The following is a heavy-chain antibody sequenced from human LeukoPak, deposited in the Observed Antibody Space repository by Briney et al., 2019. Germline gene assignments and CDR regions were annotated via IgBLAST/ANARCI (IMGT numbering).Heavy chain of an antibody. CDR2: IYHSGVT. V-gene: IGHV4-4*02. CDR3: ARYNYGSGNYWVYDS. CDR1: GGSISSSDW. Sequence: SGTLSLTCAVSGGSISSSDWWTWVRQPPGKGLEWIGEIYHSGVTNYSPSLKSRVTISVDTSKNQFSLKLSSVTAADTAVYYCARYNYGSGNYWVYDSWGQGTLVTVSS. D-gene: IGHD3-10*01. J-gene: IGHJ4*02.